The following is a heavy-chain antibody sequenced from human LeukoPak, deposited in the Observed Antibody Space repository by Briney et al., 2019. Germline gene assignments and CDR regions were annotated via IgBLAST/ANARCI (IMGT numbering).Heavy chain of an antibody. CDR2: IGIAGDT. Sequence: GTSLRLSCAVAGFIVSSYYMQWVRQVRGKGLELVSAIGIAGDTYYAGSVKGRLTISREKAKNSLYLQLNSLRAGDTAVYYCVRERCISSSCGGWYELDYWGQGTLVTVSS. CDR1: GFIVSSYY. D-gene: IGHD6-19*01. CDR3: VRERCISSSCGGWYELDY. J-gene: IGHJ4*02. V-gene: IGHV3-13*01.